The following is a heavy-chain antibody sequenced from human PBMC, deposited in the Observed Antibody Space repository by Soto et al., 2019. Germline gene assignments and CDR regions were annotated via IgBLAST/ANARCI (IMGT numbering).Heavy chain of an antibody. CDR1: GLTFRTYL. D-gene: IGHD2-21*01. J-gene: IGHJ4*02. CDR3: AKGGFHPGYFDY. CDR2: ISYDGSNK. V-gene: IGHV3-30*18. Sequence: GGSLRLSCVASGLTFRTYLMHWVRQAPGKGLEWVAVISYDGSNKYYADSVKGRFTISRDNSKNTLYLQMNSLRAEDTAVYYCAKGGFHPGYFDYWGQGTLVTVSS.